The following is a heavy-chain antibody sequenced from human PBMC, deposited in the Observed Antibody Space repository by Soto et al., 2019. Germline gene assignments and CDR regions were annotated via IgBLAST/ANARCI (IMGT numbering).Heavy chain of an antibody. CDR1: GGTFNTYT. CDR3: AITYCRDNSCPRDFDF. CDR2: FIPILDMA. D-gene: IGHD2-21*01. V-gene: IGHV1-69*02. J-gene: IGHJ4*02. Sequence: QVQVVQSGAEVKKPESSVKVSCKPSGGTFNTYTVNWVRLAPGHGLEWMGRFIPILDMANYAQKSQDRVNITADRSTFTAYMELNSLTSDDTAVYYCAITYCRDNSCPRDFDFWGPGTRVTVSS.